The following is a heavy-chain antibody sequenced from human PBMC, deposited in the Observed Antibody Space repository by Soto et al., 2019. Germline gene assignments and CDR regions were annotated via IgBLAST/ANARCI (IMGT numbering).Heavy chain of an antibody. D-gene: IGHD3-9*01. J-gene: IGHJ4*02. V-gene: IGHV3-23*01. CDR1: GFTFNNHA. CDR3: ARSDDKDILTGCYN. Sequence: GGSLRLSCAASGFTFNNHAMALVRQAPGKGLEWVSSIGHSGYSINYGDSVKGRFTISRDNSKNMVFLEMNGLRAEDTAVYYCARSDDKDILTGCYNWGQGALVTVSS. CDR2: IGHSGYSI.